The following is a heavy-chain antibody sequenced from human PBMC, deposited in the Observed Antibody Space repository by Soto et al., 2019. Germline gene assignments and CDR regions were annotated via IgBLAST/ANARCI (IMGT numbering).Heavy chain of an antibody. J-gene: IGHJ4*02. V-gene: IGHV1-18*01. CDR2: ISGHNGDT. CDR3: ARGFDYDSSYSSLYYFDS. D-gene: IGHD3-22*01. CDR1: GYTFTSYA. Sequence: ASVKVSCKASGYTFTSYAVTWVRQAPGQGLEWMGWISGHNGDTNLAPKFQGRVTMTTDASTSTAYMELRSLRSDDTAVYYCARGFDYDSSYSSLYYFDSWGQRALVTGSS.